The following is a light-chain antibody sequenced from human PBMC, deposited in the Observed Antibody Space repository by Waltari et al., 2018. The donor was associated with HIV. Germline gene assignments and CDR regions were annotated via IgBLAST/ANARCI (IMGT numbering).Light chain of an antibody. V-gene: IGLV1-47*01. CDR3: AAWDDTLTVV. Sequence: QSVLTQPPSASGTPGQSVTISCSGTSSNIGTNYVYWYQQFPGTAPKLLIYRNNKRPSGVPDRFSGSKSGTSASLDISGRRSDDEAEYYCAAWDDTLTVVFGGGTKLTVL. J-gene: IGLJ2*01. CDR1: SSNIGTNY. CDR2: RNN.